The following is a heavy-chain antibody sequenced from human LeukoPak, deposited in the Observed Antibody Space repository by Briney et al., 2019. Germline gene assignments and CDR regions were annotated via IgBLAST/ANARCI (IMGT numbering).Heavy chain of an antibody. J-gene: IGHJ4*02. Sequence: GGSLRLSCAASGFTFSSHTMNWVSQAPGKGLEWVSSISSSGSYINYADLVKGRFTISRDNAKNSLYLQMNSLRAEDTAVYYCARETDYYAYWGQGTLVTVSS. D-gene: IGHD3-10*01. CDR1: GFTFSSHT. V-gene: IGHV3-21*01. CDR3: ARETDYYAY. CDR2: ISSSGSYI.